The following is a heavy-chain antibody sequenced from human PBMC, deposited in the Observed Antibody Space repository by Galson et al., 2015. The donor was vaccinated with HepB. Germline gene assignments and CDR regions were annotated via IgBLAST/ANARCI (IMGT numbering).Heavy chain of an antibody. J-gene: IGHJ4*02. CDR1: GFSLITTGVG. CDR3: ARWASGSRSLFFDH. CDR2: IYWDDDK. D-gene: IGHD5-12*01. V-gene: IGHV2-5*02. Sequence: PALVKPTQTLTLTCDFSGFSLITTGVGVGWIRLPPGKALEWLALIYWDDDKRYSPSLKTRGTGTKDTSTNQVGLTMTNMDPVDTATYYCARWASGSRSLFFDHWGQGTVVTVSS.